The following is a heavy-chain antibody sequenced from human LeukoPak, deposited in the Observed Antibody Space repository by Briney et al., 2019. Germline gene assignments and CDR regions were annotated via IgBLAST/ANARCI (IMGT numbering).Heavy chain of an antibody. D-gene: IGHD3-16*01. Sequence: GGSLRLSCAASGFTFSSYEMYWVRQAPGKGPEWVSYISSIVGTIYYADSVQGRFSISRDNAKNSLYLLMSTLRAEDTAVYFCSRNDYIFDHWGRGTLVTVSS. CDR3: SRNDYIFDH. CDR1: GFTFSSYE. J-gene: IGHJ4*02. V-gene: IGHV3-48*03. CDR2: ISSIVGTI.